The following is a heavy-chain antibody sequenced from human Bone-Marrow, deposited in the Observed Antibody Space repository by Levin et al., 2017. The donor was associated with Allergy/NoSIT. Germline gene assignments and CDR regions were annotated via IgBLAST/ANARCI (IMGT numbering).Heavy chain of an antibody. CDR2: ISGYGENT. Sequence: QTGGSLRLSCAASGFTFSTYAMNWVRQAPGKGLEWVSSISGYGENTYYADSVKGRFTISRDNSKNTLFLHMSSLRADDTAIYYCAKDPVAAGVFDYWGQGTMVTVSS. CDR1: GFTFSTYA. D-gene: IGHD6-13*01. J-gene: IGHJ4*02. V-gene: IGHV3-23*01. CDR3: AKDPVAAGVFDY.